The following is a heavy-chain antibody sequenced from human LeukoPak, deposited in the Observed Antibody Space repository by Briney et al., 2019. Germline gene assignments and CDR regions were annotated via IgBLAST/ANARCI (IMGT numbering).Heavy chain of an antibody. V-gene: IGHV3-23*01. D-gene: IGHD3-10*01. CDR3: AKCSAGYYNDAFDI. CDR2: ISGGGAKR. J-gene: IGHJ3*02. CDR1: GFTFDNYA. Sequence: GGSLRLSCAASGFTFDNYAMNGVRQAPGKGLEWVSYISGGGAKRHYSDSVKGRFTISRDNPRNTLYLQINNLRAEDKAMYYCAKCSAGYYNDAFDIWGRGTMVTVSS.